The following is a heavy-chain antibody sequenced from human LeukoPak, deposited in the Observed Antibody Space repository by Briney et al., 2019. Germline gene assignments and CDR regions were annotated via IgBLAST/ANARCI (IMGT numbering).Heavy chain of an antibody. Sequence: GGSLRLSCVTSGFTFSSYAKSCFLQPPREGVVCGANIRGSGGGAVYADSVKGRFTISRDNSENTVYLQMTSVRAEDTAIYCCAKVFGRIAAHYPYYWGQGTLVTVS. CDR1: GFTFSSYA. CDR2: IRGSGGGA. D-gene: IGHD3-10*01. J-gene: IGHJ4*02. V-gene: IGHV3-23*01. CDR3: AKVFGRIAAHYPYY.